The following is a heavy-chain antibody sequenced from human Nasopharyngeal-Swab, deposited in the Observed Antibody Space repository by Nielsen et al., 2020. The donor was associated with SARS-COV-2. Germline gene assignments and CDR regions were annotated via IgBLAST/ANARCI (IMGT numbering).Heavy chain of an antibody. CDR2: INHSGST. J-gene: IGHJ4*02. V-gene: IGHV4-34*01. D-gene: IGHD3-22*01. Sequence: GSLRLSCAVYGGSFSGYYWSWIRQPPGKGLEWIGEINHSGSTNYNPSLKSRVTISVDTSKNQFSLKLSSVTAADTAVYYCARGLGQYYYDSSGYYFFDYWGQGTPVTVSS. CDR3: ARGLGQYYYDSSGYYFFDY. CDR1: GGSFSGYY.